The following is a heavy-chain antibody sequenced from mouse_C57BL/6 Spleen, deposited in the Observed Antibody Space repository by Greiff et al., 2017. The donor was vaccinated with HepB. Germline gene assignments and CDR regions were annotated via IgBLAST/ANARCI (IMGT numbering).Heavy chain of an antibody. CDR3: ARKNYYGSSLDY. J-gene: IGHJ2*01. CDR2: INPNYGTI. CDR1: GFSFTDYN. Sequence: LVEPGASVKISCKASGFSFTDYNMNLVKQSNGKSLEWIGVINPNYGTISYNQKFKGKATLTVDQSSSKAYMQLNSLKTEDSAVYYCARKNYYGSSLDYWGQGTTLTVSS. V-gene: IGHV1-39*01. D-gene: IGHD1-1*01.